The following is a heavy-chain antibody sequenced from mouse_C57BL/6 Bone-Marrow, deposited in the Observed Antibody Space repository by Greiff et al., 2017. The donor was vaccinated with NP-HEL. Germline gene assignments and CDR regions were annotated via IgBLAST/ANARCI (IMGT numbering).Heavy chain of an antibody. CDR3: ARNRGWDSDFDY. J-gene: IGHJ2*01. D-gene: IGHD3-3*01. CDR1: GFTFSSYA. CDR2: ISDGGSYT. V-gene: IGHV5-4*03. Sequence: EVMLVESGGGLVKPGGSLKLSCAASGFTFSSYAMSWVRQTPEKRLEWVATISDGGSYTYYPDNVKGRFTISRDNAKNNLYLQMSHLKSEDTAMYYCARNRGWDSDFDYWGQGTTLTVSS.